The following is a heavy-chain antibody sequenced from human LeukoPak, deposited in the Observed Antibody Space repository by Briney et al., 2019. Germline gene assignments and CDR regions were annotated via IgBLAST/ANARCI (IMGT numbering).Heavy chain of an antibody. CDR2: IYYSGST. J-gene: IGHJ4*02. D-gene: IGHD3-3*01. Sequence: SETLSLTCTVSGGSIDNYHWSWIRQPPGKGLEWIGYIYYSGSTNYNPSLKSRVTMSLDMSKNQFSLKLSSVTAADTAVYYCARRPYYDFPFDFWGQGTLVTVSS. CDR1: GGSIDNYH. V-gene: IGHV4-59*08. CDR3: ARRPYYDFPFDF.